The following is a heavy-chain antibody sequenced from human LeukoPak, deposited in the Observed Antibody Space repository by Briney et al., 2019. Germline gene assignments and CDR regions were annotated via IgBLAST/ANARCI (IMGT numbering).Heavy chain of an antibody. J-gene: IGHJ5*02. Sequence: WARQAPGKGLEWVGRIKSKTDGGTTDYAAPVKGRFTISRDDSKNTLYLQMNSLKTEDTAVYYCTRIGGSGGLDPWGQGTLVTVSS. D-gene: IGHD3-10*01. CDR2: IKSKTDGGTT. CDR3: TRIGGSGGLDP. V-gene: IGHV3-15*01.